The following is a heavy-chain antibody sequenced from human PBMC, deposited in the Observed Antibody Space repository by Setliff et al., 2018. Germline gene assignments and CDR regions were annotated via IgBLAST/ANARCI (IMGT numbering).Heavy chain of an antibody. V-gene: IGHV4-39*01. CDR2: VYYSGTT. D-gene: IGHD6-19*01. CDR3: ARHKTGAVGTGEHFQH. J-gene: IGHJ1*01. CDR1: VDSISSSTYY. Sequence: SETLSLTCTASVDSISSSTYYWGWIRQPPGKGLEWIGSVYYSGTTKYNPSLGSRVTISVDASKNQFTLKLSSVTAADTAVYYCARHKTGAVGTGEHFQHWGQGTLVTVSS.